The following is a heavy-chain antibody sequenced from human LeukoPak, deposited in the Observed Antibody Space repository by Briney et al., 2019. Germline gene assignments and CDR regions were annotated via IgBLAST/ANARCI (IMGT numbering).Heavy chain of an antibody. CDR1: GFTFSSYG. CDR3: ARVTFGYGMDV. V-gene: IGHV3-33*01. D-gene: IGHD3-16*01. CDR2: IWYDGSNK. Sequence: GGSLRLSCAASGFTFSSYGMHWVRQAPGKGLEGVAVIWYDGSNKYYADSVKGRFTISRDNSKNTLYLQMNSLRAEDTAVYYCARVTFGYGMDVWGQGTTVTVSS. J-gene: IGHJ6*02.